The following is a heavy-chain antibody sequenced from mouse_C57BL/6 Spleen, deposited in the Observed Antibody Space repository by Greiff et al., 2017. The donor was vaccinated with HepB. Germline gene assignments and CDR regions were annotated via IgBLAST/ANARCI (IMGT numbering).Heavy chain of an antibody. CDR3: ARVDDYEDYFDY. D-gene: IGHD2-4*01. CDR2: IHPNSGST. CDR1: GYTFTSYW. J-gene: IGHJ2*01. V-gene: IGHV1-64*01. Sequence: QVQLQQPGAELVKPGASVKLSCKASGYTFTSYWMHWVKQRPGQGLEWIGMIHPNSGSTNYNEKVKSKSTLTVEKSSSTSYMQLSSLTSEDAAVYYCARVDDYEDYFDYWGQGTTLTVSS.